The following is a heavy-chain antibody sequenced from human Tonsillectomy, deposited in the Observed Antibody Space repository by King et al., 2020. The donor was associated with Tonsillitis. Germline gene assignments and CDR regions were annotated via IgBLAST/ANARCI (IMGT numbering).Heavy chain of an antibody. Sequence: VQLVESGGGLVQPGGSLRLSCAASGFTFSSYAMSWVRQAPGKGLEWVSVIYSGGSSTYYADSVKGRFTISRDNSKNTLYLQMNSLRAEDTAVYYCAKEGSSSWYSHYFDFWGQGTLVTVSS. J-gene: IGHJ4*02. CDR1: GFTFSSYA. CDR2: IYSGGSST. D-gene: IGHD6-13*01. V-gene: IGHV3-23*03. CDR3: AKEGSSSWYSHYFDF.